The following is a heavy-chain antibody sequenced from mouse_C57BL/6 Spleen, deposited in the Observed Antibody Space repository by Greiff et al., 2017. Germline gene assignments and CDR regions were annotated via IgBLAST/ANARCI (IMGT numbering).Heavy chain of an antibody. V-gene: IGHV14-1*01. CDR1: GFNIKDYY. CDR3: TTESNSPLSY. D-gene: IGHD2-5*01. J-gene: IGHJ3*01. CDR2: IDPEDGDT. Sequence: EVQLQQSGAELVRPGASVKLSCTASGFNIKDYYMHWVKQRPEQGLEWIGRIDPEDGDTDYAPKLKGKATMTADTSSNTAYLQRSSLTSEDTAVYYWTTESNSPLSYGGQGTLVTVAA.